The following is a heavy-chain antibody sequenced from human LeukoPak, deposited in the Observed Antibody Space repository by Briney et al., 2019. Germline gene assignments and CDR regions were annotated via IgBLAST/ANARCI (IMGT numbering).Heavy chain of an antibody. Sequence: GGSLRLSCAASGFTFSSYAMSWVRQAPGKGLEWVSAIRCNGGSTYYADSVKGRFTISRDNSKNSLYLQMNSLRAEDTAVYFFASPCIAVAGLNWFDPWGQGTLVTVSS. J-gene: IGHJ5*02. D-gene: IGHD6-19*01. V-gene: IGHV3-23*01. CDR1: GFTFSSYA. CDR3: ASPCIAVAGLNWFDP. CDR2: IRCNGGST.